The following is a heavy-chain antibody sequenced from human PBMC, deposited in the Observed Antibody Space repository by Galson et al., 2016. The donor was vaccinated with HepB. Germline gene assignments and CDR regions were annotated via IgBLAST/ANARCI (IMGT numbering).Heavy chain of an antibody. Sequence: SLRLSCAGSGFNFKNYGMHWVRQAPGKGLEWVAVIFHDGSELYYADSVKGRFTISRDNSKNTVDLQMNSLRVEDTAVYSCVQDSGTGWSYPHYWGQGSLVTVSS. V-gene: IGHV3-33*06. CDR1: GFNFKNYG. D-gene: IGHD5-12*01. CDR3: VQDSGTGWSYPHY. CDR2: IFHDGSEL. J-gene: IGHJ4*02.